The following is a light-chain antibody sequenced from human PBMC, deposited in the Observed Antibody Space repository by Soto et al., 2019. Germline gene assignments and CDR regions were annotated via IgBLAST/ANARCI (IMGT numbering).Light chain of an antibody. J-gene: IGKJ4*01. CDR3: QQRSNWPPVS. CDR1: QSVSSY. V-gene: IGKV3-11*02. CDR2: DAS. Sequence: IVLTQSPATLSLSPGAIATLSCRARQSVSSYLAWYQQKSGQAPMLLIYDASIRATGIPARFSGSGSGRDFILTISSLEPYDFAIYYGQQRSNWPPVSFGGGTKVEIK.